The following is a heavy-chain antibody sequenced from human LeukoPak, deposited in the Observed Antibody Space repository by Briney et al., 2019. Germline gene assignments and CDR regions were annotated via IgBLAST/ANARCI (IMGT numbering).Heavy chain of an antibody. D-gene: IGHD3-10*01. V-gene: IGHV3-23*01. CDR3: AKITQIGVRSGSTRAFDI. Sequence: GSLRLSCAASGFTFSSYAMSWVRQAPGKGLEWVSAISGSGGSTYSADSVKGRFTISRDNSKNTLYLQMNSLRPEDTAVYYCAKITQIGVRSGSTRAFDIWGQGTMVTVSS. J-gene: IGHJ3*02. CDR1: GFTFSSYA. CDR2: ISGSGGST.